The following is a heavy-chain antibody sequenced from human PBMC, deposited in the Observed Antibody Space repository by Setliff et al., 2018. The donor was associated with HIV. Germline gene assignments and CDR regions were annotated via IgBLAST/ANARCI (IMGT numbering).Heavy chain of an antibody. CDR1: GYVFANYW. Sequence: GESLKISCKGSGYVFANYWIGWVRQMPGTGLEWMGIIYPSDSKTIYGPSFQGQVTISVDTSTTTAYLQWSSLKASDTAMYYCARTIASRPKYYYYAMDFWGQGTTVTVSS. CDR3: ARTIASRPKYYYYAMDF. V-gene: IGHV5-51*01. CDR2: IYPSDSKT. J-gene: IGHJ6*02. D-gene: IGHD6-6*01.